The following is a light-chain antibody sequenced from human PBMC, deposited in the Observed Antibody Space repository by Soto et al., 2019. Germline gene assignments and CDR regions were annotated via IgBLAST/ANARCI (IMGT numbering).Light chain of an antibody. CDR2: RAS. J-gene: IGKJ1*01. CDR1: QTVLYDGNNKNY. Sequence: ILMTQSPDSLALSLGERATIKCKSSQTVLYDGNNKNYLAWYQQKPGQPPKVLIYRASTRESGVPDRFSGSGSGTDFTLTISSLQAEDVAVYYCQQYINDLPAFGQGTKVDIK. CDR3: QQYINDLPA. V-gene: IGKV4-1*01.